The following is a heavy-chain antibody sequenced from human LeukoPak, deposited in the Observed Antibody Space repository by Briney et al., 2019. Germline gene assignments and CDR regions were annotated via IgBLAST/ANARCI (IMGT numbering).Heavy chain of an antibody. D-gene: IGHD1-1*01. V-gene: IGHV3-43*02. CDR2: ISGDGGST. Sequence: AGXXLRLSCAASGFTFHDYAIHWVRQVPGKGLEWVSLISGDGGSTYYAGSVKGRFTISRDNSKNSLYLQMNSLRTEDTALYYCAKATTSAGWDWFDPWGQGTLVTVSS. J-gene: IGHJ5*02. CDR3: AKATTSAGWDWFDP. CDR1: GFTFHDYA.